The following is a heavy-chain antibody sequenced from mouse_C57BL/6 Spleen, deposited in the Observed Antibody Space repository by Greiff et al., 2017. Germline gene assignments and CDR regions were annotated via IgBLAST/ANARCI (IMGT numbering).Heavy chain of an antibody. J-gene: IGHJ1*03. CDR2: ISSGGDYI. CDR3: TREQDGWYCDV. Sequence: EVKVVESGEGLVKPGGSLKLSCAASGFTFSSYAMSWVRQTPEKRLEWVAYISSGGDYIYYADTVKGRFTISRDKARNTLYLQMSSLKSEDTAMYYCTREQDGWYCDVWGTGTTVTVSS. CDR1: GFTFSSYA. V-gene: IGHV5-9-1*02.